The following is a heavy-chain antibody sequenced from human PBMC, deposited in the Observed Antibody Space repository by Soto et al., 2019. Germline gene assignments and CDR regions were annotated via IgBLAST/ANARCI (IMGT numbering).Heavy chain of an antibody. CDR2: ISAYNGNT. CDR1: GYTFTNFG. Sequence: ASVKVSCKASGYTFTNFGISWVRQAPGQGLEWMGWISAYNGNTNYAQNFQGRVTMTTDTSTSTAYMELRSLRSDDTAVYYCAKDNDRGVINYFDYWGQGTLVTVSS. V-gene: IGHV1-18*01. CDR3: AKDNDRGVINYFDY. D-gene: IGHD3-10*02. J-gene: IGHJ4*02.